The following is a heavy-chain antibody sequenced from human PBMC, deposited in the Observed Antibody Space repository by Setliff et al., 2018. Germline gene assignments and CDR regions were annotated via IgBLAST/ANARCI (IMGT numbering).Heavy chain of an antibody. CDR2: ISPYNGNT. D-gene: IGHD5-18*01. J-gene: IGHJ6*03. Sequence: ASVKVSCKASGYTFAKYGTSWVRQAPGQGLEWMGWISPYNGNTNYAQNLQDRVTMTTDTSTSTAYMELSSLTSADTAVYYCAREGVDTRSSTDYRYYMDVWGKGTTVTVSS. V-gene: IGHV1-18*01. CDR1: GYTFAKYG. CDR3: AREGVDTRSSTDYRYYMDV.